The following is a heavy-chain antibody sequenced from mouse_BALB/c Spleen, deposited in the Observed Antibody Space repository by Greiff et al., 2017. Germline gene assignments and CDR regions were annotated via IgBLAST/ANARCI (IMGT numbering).Heavy chain of an antibody. D-gene: IGHD1-1*01. V-gene: IGHV14-3*02. CDR1: GFNIKDTY. CDR2: IDPANGNT. Sequence: EVQLQQSGAELVKPGASVKLSCTASGFNIKDTYMHWVKQRPEQGLEWIGRIDPANGNTKYDPKFQGKATITADTSSNTAYLQLSSLTSEDTAVYYCAPQITTGAMDYWGQGTSVTVSS. J-gene: IGHJ4*01. CDR3: APQITTGAMDY.